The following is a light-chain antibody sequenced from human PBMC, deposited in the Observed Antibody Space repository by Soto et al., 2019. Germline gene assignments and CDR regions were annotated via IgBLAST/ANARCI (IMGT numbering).Light chain of an antibody. V-gene: IGKV1-33*01. Sequence: DIQMTHSPSSLSASVGDRVTITCQASQDFSNRLNWYQQKPGKATKLLINDASNLEAGVPARFSGSGSGTDFTFTISCLQPEDIATYYCQQYVNLVTFGGGTKLEIK. CDR1: QDFSNR. CDR3: QQYVNLVT. CDR2: DAS. J-gene: IGKJ4*01.